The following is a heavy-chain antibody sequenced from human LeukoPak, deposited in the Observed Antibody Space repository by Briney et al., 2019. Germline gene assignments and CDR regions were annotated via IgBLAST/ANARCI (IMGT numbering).Heavy chain of an antibody. CDR2: INPNSGGT. J-gene: IGHJ4*02. D-gene: IGHD3-22*01. CDR3: ARGGDSSGYYYDGEDY. V-gene: IGHV1-2*02. Sequence: ASVKVSCKASGYTFTGYFMHWVRQAPGQGLEGMGWINPNSGGTNYAQKFQGRVTMTRDTSIRTAYMELSRLRSDDTAVYYCARGGDSSGYYYDGEDYWGQGTLVTVSS. CDR1: GYTFTGYF.